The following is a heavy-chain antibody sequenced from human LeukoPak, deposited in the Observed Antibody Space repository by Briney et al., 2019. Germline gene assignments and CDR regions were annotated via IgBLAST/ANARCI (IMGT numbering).Heavy chain of an antibody. V-gene: IGHV1-46*01. J-gene: IGHJ4*02. CDR2: ISPSGGDT. CDR3: ARGGTAFTTNDFDY. D-gene: IGHD1-1*01. CDR1: GYTFTTYY. Sequence: ASVKVSCKPSGYTFTTYYLHWVRQAPGQGVEWMGVISPSGGDTTYAPRFQGRLTMTRDTSTSTVYMEVSSVRSDDSAVYYCARGGTAFTTNDFDYWGQGTLITVSS.